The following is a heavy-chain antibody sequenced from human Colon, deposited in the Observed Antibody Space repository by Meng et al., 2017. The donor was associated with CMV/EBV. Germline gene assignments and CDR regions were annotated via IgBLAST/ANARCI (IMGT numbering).Heavy chain of an antibody. CDR2: ISSSSSYI. CDR1: GFTFSGYS. Sequence: GGSLRLSCAASGFTFSGYSMHWVRQAPGKGLEWVSFISSSSSYIAYADSVKGRFTISRDNAQNSLYLQMNSLRAEDTAVYYCARDRGSSSPDYWGQGTLVTVSS. V-gene: IGHV3-21*01. D-gene: IGHD6-13*01. J-gene: IGHJ4*02. CDR3: ARDRGSSSPDY.